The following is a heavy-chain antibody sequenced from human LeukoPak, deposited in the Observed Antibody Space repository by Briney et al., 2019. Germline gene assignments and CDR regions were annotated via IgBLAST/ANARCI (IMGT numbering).Heavy chain of an antibody. D-gene: IGHD6-6*01. Sequence: ASVKVSCKASGYTFTSYGISWVRQAPGQGLEWMGWISAYNGNTNYAQKLQGRVTMTADTSTSTAYMELRSLRSDDTAVYYCARDGRSWQLKPPDYWGQGTLVTVSS. CDR3: ARDGRSWQLKPPDY. V-gene: IGHV1-18*01. CDR1: GYTFTSYG. CDR2: ISAYNGNT. J-gene: IGHJ4*02.